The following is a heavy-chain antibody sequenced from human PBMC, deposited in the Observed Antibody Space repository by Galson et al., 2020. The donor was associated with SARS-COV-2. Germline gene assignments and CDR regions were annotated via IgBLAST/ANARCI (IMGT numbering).Heavy chain of an antibody. J-gene: IGHJ4*02. CDR2: IYTSGST. Sequence: SDTLSLTCPVSGGSISSYYWSWIRQPAGKGLEWIGRIYTSGSTNYNHSLKSRVTMSVDTSKHQFSLKLSSVTAADTAVYYCARAIAAAGTPFDYWGQGTLVTVSS. CDR3: ARAIAAAGTPFDY. V-gene: IGHV4-4*07. CDR1: GGSISSYY. D-gene: IGHD6-13*01.